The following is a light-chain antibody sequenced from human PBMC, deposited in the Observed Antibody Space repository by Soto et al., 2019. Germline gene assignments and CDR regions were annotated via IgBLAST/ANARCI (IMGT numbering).Light chain of an antibody. CDR3: SSYAGSKVV. Sequence: QSALTQPPSASGSPGQSVTISRTGTSSDVGGYNYVSWYQQHPGKAPKLMIYEVSKRPTGVPDRFSGSKSGNTASLTVAGLQAEDEAEYYCSSYAGSKVVFGGGTKVTVL. CDR2: EVS. J-gene: IGLJ2*01. CDR1: SSDVGGYNY. V-gene: IGLV2-8*01.